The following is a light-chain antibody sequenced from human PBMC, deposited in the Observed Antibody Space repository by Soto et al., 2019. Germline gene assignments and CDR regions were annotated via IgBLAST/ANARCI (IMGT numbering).Light chain of an antibody. J-gene: IGKJ1*01. CDR1: QSISSW. V-gene: IGKV1-5*03. CDR2: KAS. CDR3: QQYNSYSPVWT. Sequence: DIQMTQSPSTLSASVGDRVTITCRASQSISSWLAWYQQKPGKAPKVLIYKASSLESGVPSRFSGCGSGTEFTLTISSLQPDDFATYYCQQYNSYSPVWTFGQGTKVEIK.